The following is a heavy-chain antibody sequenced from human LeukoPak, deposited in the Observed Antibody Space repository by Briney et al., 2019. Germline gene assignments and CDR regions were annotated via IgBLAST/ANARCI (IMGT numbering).Heavy chain of an antibody. V-gene: IGHV3-7*01. CDR1: GITFSSYW. D-gene: IGHD3-3*01. CDR3: ARGSYDFWSGYLYYFDY. CDR2: IKQDGSEK. Sequence: GGSLRLSCAASGITFSSYWMSWVRQAPGKGLEWVANIKQDGSEKYYVDSVKGRFTISRDNAKNSLYLQMNSLRAEDTAVYYCARGSYDFWSGYLYYFDYWGQGTLVTVSS. J-gene: IGHJ4*02.